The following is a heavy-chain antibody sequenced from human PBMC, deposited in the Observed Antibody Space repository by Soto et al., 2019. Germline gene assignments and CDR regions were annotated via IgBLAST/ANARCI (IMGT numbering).Heavy chain of an antibody. D-gene: IGHD3-10*01. CDR1: GGSFSGYY. V-gene: IGHV4-34*01. CDR2: INHSGST. J-gene: IGHJ5*02. Sequence: QVQLQQWGAGLLKPSETLSLTCAVYGGSFSGYYWSWIRQPPGKGLEWIGEINHSGSTNYNPSLKSLVTISVDTSKNQFSLKLSSVTAADTAVYYCARGRVVIGYRMIRPKNWFDPWGQGTLVTVSS. CDR3: ARGRVVIGYRMIRPKNWFDP.